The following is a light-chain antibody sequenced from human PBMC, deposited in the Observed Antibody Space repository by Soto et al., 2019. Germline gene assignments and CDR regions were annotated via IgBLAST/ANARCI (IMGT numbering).Light chain of an antibody. CDR3: QHVSNCLT. J-gene: IGKJ4*01. CDR2: DAS. V-gene: IGKV3-11*01. CDR1: QSVSSY. Sequence: EIVLTQSPATLSLSPGERATLSCRASQSVSSYLAWYQQKPGQAPRLLIYDASNRATGIPARFSGSGSGTDFPPPISGLGPEDFEFYSCQHVSNCLTSGGGPRWRSN.